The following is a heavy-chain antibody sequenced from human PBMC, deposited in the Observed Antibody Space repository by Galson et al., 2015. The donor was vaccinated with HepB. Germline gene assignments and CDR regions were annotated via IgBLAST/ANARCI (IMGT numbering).Heavy chain of an antibody. D-gene: IGHD6-19*01. CDR3: ARDSSGWSTLDSSTFDS. J-gene: IGHJ4*02. CDR2: ISSSSSTI. Sequence: SLRLSCAASGFTFSSYSMNWVRQAPGKGLEWVSYISSSSSTIYYADSVKGRFTIFRDNAKNSLYLQMNSLRDEDTAVYYCARDSSGWSTLDSSTFDSWGQGTLVTVSS. V-gene: IGHV3-48*02. CDR1: GFTFSSYS.